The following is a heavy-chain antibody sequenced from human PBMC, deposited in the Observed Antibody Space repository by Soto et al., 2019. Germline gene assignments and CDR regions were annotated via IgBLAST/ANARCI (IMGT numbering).Heavy chain of an antibody. CDR1: GFTFSSYA. V-gene: IGHV3-23*01. J-gene: IGHJ3*02. Sequence: GGPLTLSCAASGFTFSSYALNWVRQAPGKGRAWVSGISGSGGSTYYAVYVKGRFTISRDNSKNTMYLQMNSLRAEDTAVYYCAKELXDYYDSSDYNTSDAFHIWGQGTMVTVSS. D-gene: IGHD3-22*01. CDR3: AKELXDYYDSSDYNTSDAFHI. CDR2: ISGSGGST.